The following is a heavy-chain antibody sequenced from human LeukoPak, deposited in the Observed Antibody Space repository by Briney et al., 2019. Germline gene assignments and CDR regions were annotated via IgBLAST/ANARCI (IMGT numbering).Heavy chain of an antibody. D-gene: IGHD5-12*01. CDR3: ATLWDIVATKGVDP. CDR1: GFTFSSYS. Sequence: GSLRLSCAASGFTFSSYSMNWVRQAPGKGLEWIGSIYYSGSTYYNPSLKSRVTISVDTSKNQFSLKLSSVTAADTAVYYCATLWDIVATKGVDPWGQGTLVTVSS. V-gene: IGHV4-39*07. J-gene: IGHJ5*02. CDR2: IYYSGST.